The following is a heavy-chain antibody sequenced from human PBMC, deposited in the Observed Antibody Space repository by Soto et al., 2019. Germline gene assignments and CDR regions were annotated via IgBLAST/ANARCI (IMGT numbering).Heavy chain of an antibody. CDR2: INPHGGST. D-gene: IGHD3-16*02. V-gene: IGHV1-46*03. Sequence: ASVKVSCKAPRDTFTSYYINWVRQAPGQGLEWMGVINPHGGSTAYAQKFKGRVTLTRDTSASTVYMEVSSLTSEDTGMYYCAPSSGGGFGVIIDGTNWFATWGQGTLGTVSS. CDR1: RDTFTSYY. CDR3: APSSGGGFGVIIDGTNWFAT. J-gene: IGHJ5*01.